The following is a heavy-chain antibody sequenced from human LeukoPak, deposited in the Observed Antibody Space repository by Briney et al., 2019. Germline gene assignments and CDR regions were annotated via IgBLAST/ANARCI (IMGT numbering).Heavy chain of an antibody. CDR1: GGSFSGYY. CDR3: ARARMAAAGTDY. Sequence: SETLSLTCAVYGGSFSGYYWSWIRQPPGKGLEWIGEINHSGSTNYNPSLKSRVTISVDTSKNQFSLKLSSVTAADTAVYYCARARMAAAGTDYWGQGTLVTVSS. CDR2: INHSGST. J-gene: IGHJ4*02. D-gene: IGHD6-13*01. V-gene: IGHV4-34*01.